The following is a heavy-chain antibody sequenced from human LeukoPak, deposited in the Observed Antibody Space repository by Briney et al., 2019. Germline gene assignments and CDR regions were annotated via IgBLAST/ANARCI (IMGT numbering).Heavy chain of an antibody. V-gene: IGHV3-21*01. CDR3: ARVCHYCSGWFDL. CDR1: GFTFSSYS. CDR2: ISRSSSYI. D-gene: IGHD3-10*01. J-gene: IGHJ5*02. Sequence: PGGSLRLSCAASGFTFSSYSMNQVPQAPVKGLEWVSSISRSSSYIYYADALNGLFTVSRDNPKNPLYLQLNSLRAEDTAVYYCARVCHYCSGWFDLWGQGTLVTVSS.